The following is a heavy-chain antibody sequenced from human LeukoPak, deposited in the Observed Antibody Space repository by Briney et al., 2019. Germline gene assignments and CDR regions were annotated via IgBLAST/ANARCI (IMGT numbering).Heavy chain of an antibody. V-gene: IGHV4-30-4*01. CDR2: IYYSGST. CDR1: GGSISSGDYY. D-gene: IGHD3-22*01. CDR3: AIPSPHYDSSGYTFDY. J-gene: IGHJ4*02. Sequence: SETLSLTCTVSGGSISSGDYYWSWIRQPPGKGLEWIGYIYYSGSTYYNPSLKSRVTISVDTSKNQFSLKLSSVTAADTAVYYCAIPSPHYDSSGYTFDYWGQGTLVTVSS.